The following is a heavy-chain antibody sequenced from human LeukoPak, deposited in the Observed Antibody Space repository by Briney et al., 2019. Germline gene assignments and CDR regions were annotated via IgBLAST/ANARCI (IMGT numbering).Heavy chain of an antibody. CDR3: ARAGSTPFDY. J-gene: IGHJ4*02. V-gene: IGHV4-34*01. Sequence: SETLSLTCAVYGGSFSGYYWGWIRQPPGKGLEWIGEINHSGSTNYNPSLKSRVTISVDTSKNQFSLKLSSVTAADTAVYYCARAGSTPFDYWGQGTLVTVSS. D-gene: IGHD5/OR15-5a*01. CDR1: GGSFSGYY. CDR2: INHSGST.